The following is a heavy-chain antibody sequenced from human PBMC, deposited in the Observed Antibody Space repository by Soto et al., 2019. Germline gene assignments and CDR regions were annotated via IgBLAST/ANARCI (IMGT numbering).Heavy chain of an antibody. CDR2: ISYDGKHT. Sequence: GGSLRLSCGAPGVTFKDYGMHWVRQAPGKGLEWVAVISYDGKHTYYADSVKGRFTISKDKSKRTLFLQMNSLRVDDTAVYYCARDGWGSNWYFDLWGRGTLVTVSS. CDR1: GVTFKDYG. D-gene: IGHD1-26*01. CDR3: ARDGWGSNWYFDL. J-gene: IGHJ2*01. V-gene: IGHV3-30*03.